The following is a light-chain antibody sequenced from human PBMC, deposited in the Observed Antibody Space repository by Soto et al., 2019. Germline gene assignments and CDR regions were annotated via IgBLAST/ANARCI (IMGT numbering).Light chain of an antibody. CDR3: ATRDNSLSRWV. CDR1: SSNIGTNY. CDR2: CND. J-gene: IGLJ3*02. Sequence: QYVLTPPPAASGAPGQRGTVSCSGSSSNIGTNYVYWYKQLPGTAPKLLISCNDQRPSGVPDRLSGSNSGTSASLAISGLRSEHEADYYCATRDNSLSRWVFCGVTKVTV. V-gene: IGLV1-47*02.